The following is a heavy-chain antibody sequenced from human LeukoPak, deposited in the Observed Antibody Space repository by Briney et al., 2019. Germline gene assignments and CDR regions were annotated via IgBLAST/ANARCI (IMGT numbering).Heavy chain of an antibody. V-gene: IGHV3-23*01. D-gene: IGHD3-9*01. CDR2: ITGSGDTT. J-gene: IGHJ4*02. Sequence: PGASLRLSCAASGFIFRNYAMSWVRQAPGKGLEWVSAITGSGDTTYYADSVKGRFPISRDNSKNTLYVEMNTLRAEDTAVYYCAKWGDYDILTGYYVSDFWGQGALVTVSS. CDR3: AKWGDYDILTGYYVSDF. CDR1: GFIFRNYA.